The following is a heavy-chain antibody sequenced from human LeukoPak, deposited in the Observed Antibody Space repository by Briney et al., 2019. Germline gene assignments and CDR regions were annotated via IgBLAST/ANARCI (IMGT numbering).Heavy chain of an antibody. D-gene: IGHD1-14*01. V-gene: IGHV4-4*09. Sequence: PSETLSLTCSVSGDSISTYYWSWIRQPPGKGLEWIGYIYTSGSTNYNPSLKSRVTISVDTSKNQFSLKLSSVTAADTAVYYCARHVRPCCNHDYWGQGTLVTVSS. CDR1: GDSISTYY. J-gene: IGHJ4*02. CDR3: ARHVRPCCNHDY. CDR2: IYTSGST.